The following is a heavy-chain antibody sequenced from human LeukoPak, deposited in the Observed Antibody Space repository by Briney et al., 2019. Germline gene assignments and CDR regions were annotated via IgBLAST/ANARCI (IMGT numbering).Heavy chain of an antibody. V-gene: IGHV3-30-3*01. CDR3: ARDGDIVVVPAPDAFDM. J-gene: IGHJ3*02. Sequence: PGRSLRLSCAAPGFTFSRYAMHWVRQAPAKGREWVACISYDGSNKYYADSVKGRFTISRDNAKNSLYLQMNSLRAEDTAVYYCARDGDIVVVPAPDAFDMWGQGTMVTVSS. CDR2: ISYDGSNK. CDR1: GFTFSRYA. D-gene: IGHD2-2*01.